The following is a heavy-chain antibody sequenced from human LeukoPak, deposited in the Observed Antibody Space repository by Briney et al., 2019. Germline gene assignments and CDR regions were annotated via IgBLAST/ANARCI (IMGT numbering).Heavy chain of an antibody. CDR3: ARRARSGDYHIFDY. CDR2: IIPIFGTA. V-gene: IGHV1-69*01. CDR1: GGTFSSYA. D-gene: IGHD4-17*01. J-gene: IGHJ4*02. Sequence: ASVKVSCKASGGTFSSYAISWVRQAPGQGLEWMGGIIPIFGTANYAQKFQGRVTITADESTSTACMELSSLRSEDTAVYYCARRARSGDYHIFDYWGQGTLVTVSS.